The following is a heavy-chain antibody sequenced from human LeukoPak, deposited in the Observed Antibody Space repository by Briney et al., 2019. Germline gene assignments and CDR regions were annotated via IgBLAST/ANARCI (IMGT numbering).Heavy chain of an antibody. CDR2: IFYNGNT. CDR3: ARGGYYYMDV. V-gene: IGHV4-59*01. CDR1: GGSLSPYY. J-gene: IGHJ6*03. Sequence: SETLSLTCTVSGGSLSPYYWSWVRQPPGKGLEWIAYIFYNGNTNYNPSLKSRVTISLDTSKKQVSLKVSSVTAADTAVYYCARGGYYYMDVWGKGTTVTVSS.